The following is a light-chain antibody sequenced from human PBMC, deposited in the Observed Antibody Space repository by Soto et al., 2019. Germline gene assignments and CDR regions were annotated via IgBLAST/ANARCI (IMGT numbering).Light chain of an antibody. V-gene: IGKV2-30*01. J-gene: IGKJ4*01. CDR3: MQGTPWPLT. CDR2: QVS. Sequence: DVVMTQAPLSLPVTLGQPASISCRSSQGLVYIDGNTYLNWFHQRPGQSPRRLIYQVSNRDSGVPDRFSGSGSGTDFTLKISKVEAEDVGVYYCMQGTPWPLTFGGGTKVDIK. CDR1: QGLVYIDGNTY.